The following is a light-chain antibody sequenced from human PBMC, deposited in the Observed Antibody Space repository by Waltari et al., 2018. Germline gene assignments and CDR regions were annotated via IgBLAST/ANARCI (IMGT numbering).Light chain of an antibody. CDR3: QKYNSAPRT. Sequence: DIQMTQSTSSLSASVGDRVTLTCRASQGISNYLAWYQQKPGKVPKLLIYAASTLQSGVPSRFSGSGSGTDFTLTISSLQPEDVATYYCQKYNSAPRTFGQGTKLEIK. CDR1: QGISNY. J-gene: IGKJ1*01. V-gene: IGKV1-27*01. CDR2: AAS.